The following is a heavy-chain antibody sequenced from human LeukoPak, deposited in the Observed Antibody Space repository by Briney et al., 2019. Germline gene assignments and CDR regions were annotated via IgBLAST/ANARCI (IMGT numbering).Heavy chain of an antibody. CDR1: GYTFTGYY. V-gene: IGHV1-2*06. CDR3: AKDRGSGKFLAWLLDAFHV. CDR2: INPNSGGT. D-gene: IGHD3-3*01. Sequence: ASVKVSCKASGYTFTGYYVHWVRQAPGQGLEWMGRINPNSGGTNYAQKFQGRVTMTRDTSISTAYMELSRLRAEDTAMYYCAKDRGSGKFLAWLLDAFHVWGQGTMVAVSS. J-gene: IGHJ3*01.